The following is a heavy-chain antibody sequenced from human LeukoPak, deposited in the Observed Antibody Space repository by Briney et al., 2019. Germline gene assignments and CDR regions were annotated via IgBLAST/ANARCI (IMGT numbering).Heavy chain of an antibody. CDR1: GFTFSSYA. D-gene: IGHD2-2*02. V-gene: IGHV3-30-3*01. CDR2: ISYDGSNK. Sequence: GGSLRLSCATSGFTFSSYAMRWVRQAPGKGLEWVAVISYDGSNKYYADSVKGRFTISRDNSKNTLYLQMNSLRAEDTAVYYCAREDIVVVPAAIRTNYYYYGMDVWGQGTTVTVSS. CDR3: AREDIVVVPAAIRTNYYYYGMDV. J-gene: IGHJ6*02.